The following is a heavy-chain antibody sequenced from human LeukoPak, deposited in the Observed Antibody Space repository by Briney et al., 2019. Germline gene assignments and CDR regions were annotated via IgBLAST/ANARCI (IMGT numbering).Heavy chain of an antibody. V-gene: IGHV3-23*01. Sequence: GGSLRLSCAASGFTVSSNYMSWVRQAPGKGLEWVSAIRGSGAGTYYADSVKGRFTISRDNSKNTLYLQMNTLRAEDTAVYYCTREGDSGSYSDYWGQGTLVTVSS. D-gene: IGHD1-26*01. CDR3: TREGDSGSYSDY. CDR1: GFTVSSNY. J-gene: IGHJ4*02. CDR2: IRGSGAGT.